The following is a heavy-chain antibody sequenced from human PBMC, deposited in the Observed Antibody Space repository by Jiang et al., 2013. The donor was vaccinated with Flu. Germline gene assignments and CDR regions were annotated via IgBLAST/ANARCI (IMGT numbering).Heavy chain of an antibody. CDR1: DDSISSGDYY. Sequence: GSGLVKPSQTLSLTCTVSDDSISSGDYYWSWIRQPPGKGLEWIGHIFYSGTTYYNPSLRSRITIFVDTSENQFSLRLNSVTAADTAVYYCARSSIRCSGGGCYYFDFWG. CDR2: IFYSGTT. V-gene: IGHV4-30-4*01. J-gene: IGHJ4*01. D-gene: IGHD2-15*01. CDR3: ARSSIRCSGGGCYYFDF.